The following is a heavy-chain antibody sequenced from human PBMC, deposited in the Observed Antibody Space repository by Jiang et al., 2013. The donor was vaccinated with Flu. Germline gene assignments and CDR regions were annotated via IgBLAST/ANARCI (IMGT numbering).Heavy chain of an antibody. J-gene: IGHJ6*02. D-gene: IGHD4-23*01. V-gene: IGHV1-69*01. Sequence: EWMGGIIPIFGTANYAQKFQGRVTITADESTSTAYMELSSLRSEDTAVYYCARGGDYGGKFYYYGMDVWGQGTTVTVSS. CDR2: IIPIFGTA. CDR3: ARGGDYGGKFYYYGMDV.